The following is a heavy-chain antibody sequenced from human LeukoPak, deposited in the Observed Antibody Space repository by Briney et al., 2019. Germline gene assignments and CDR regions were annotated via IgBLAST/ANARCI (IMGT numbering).Heavy chain of an antibody. J-gene: IGHJ4*02. CDR2: IYPGDSDT. D-gene: IGHD2-15*01. CDR1: GFSFTSYW. CDR3: AGSNCSGGSCYSGGFDY. Sequence: GESLKISCKGSGFSFTSYWIAWVRQMPGKGLEWMGIIYPGDSDTRYSPSFQAQVTISADKSITTAYLQWSSLKAADTAMYYCAGSNCSGGSCYSGGFDYWGQGTLVTVSS. V-gene: IGHV5-51*01.